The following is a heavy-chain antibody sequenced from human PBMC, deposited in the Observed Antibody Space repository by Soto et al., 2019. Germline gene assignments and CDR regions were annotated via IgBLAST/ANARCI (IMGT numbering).Heavy chain of an antibody. Sequence: GGSLRLSCAASGFTFSSYSMNWVRQAPGKGLEWVSSISSSSSYIYYADSVKGRFTISRDNSKNTLYLQMNSLRAEDTAVYYCARDLLTWIQLWLHNYGGNSYYGMDVWGQGTTVTVSS. D-gene: IGHD5-18*01. J-gene: IGHJ6*02. CDR3: ARDLLTWIQLWLHNYGGNSYYGMDV. V-gene: IGHV3-21*01. CDR2: ISSSSSYI. CDR1: GFTFSSYS.